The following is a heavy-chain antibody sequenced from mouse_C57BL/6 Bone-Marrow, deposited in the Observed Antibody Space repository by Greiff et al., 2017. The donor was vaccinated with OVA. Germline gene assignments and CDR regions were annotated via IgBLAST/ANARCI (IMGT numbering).Heavy chain of an antibody. V-gene: IGHV1-39*01. D-gene: IGHD1-1*01. CDR2: INPNYGTT. Sequence: VQLQQSGPELVKPGASVKISCKASGYSFTDYNMNWVKQSNGKSLEWIGVINPNYGTTSYNPKFKGKATLTVDQSSSTAYMQLNRLTSEDSAVYYCAVYYGRSYRYFDVWGTGTTVTVSS. CDR3: AVYYGRSYRYFDV. J-gene: IGHJ1*03. CDR1: GYSFTDYN.